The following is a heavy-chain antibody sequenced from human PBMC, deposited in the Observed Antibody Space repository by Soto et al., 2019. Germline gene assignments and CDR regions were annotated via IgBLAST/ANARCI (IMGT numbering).Heavy chain of an antibody. Sequence: EVQLLESGGGLVQPGVSLRLSCAASGFTFNAYAMTWVRQAPGKGLEWVSAIGGSGGNRYYAASVKGRFTISRDNSKDTLDLQMNRLRVEDTAVYYCARVASDYINSVDHWGQGILVTVSS. CDR1: GFTFNAYA. V-gene: IGHV3-23*01. D-gene: IGHD4-4*01. CDR3: ARVASDYINSVDH. J-gene: IGHJ4*02. CDR2: IGGSGGNR.